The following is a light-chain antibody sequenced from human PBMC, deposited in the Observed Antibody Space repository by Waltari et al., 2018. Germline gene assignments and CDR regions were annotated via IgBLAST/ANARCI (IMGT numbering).Light chain of an antibody. J-gene: IGKJ4*01. CDR2: DAS. V-gene: IGKV1-33*01. Sequence: DIQMTQVPSSLSASVGDRVTITCQASHDIDKNLNWFQQKPGKAPKVLIFDASTLRTGVPLRFSGSGSGTHFTFTISNLQPEDVATYYCQQYRNVPLTFGGGTKVEIK. CDR3: QQYRNVPLT. CDR1: HDIDKN.